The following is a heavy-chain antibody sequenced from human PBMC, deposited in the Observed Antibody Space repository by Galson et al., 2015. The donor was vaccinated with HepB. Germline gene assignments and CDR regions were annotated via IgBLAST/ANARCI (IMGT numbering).Heavy chain of an antibody. Sequence: SVKVSCKASGYRFTSYGISWVRQAPGQGLEWMGWISAYTGDTNYVENFQGRVTMTTDTSTTTAYMELRSLRHDDTAVYYCARVGGELFPDYWGQGTLVTVSS. CDR3: ARVGGELFPDY. CDR1: GYRFTSYG. D-gene: IGHD3-10*01. J-gene: IGHJ4*02. CDR2: ISAYTGDT. V-gene: IGHV1-18*01.